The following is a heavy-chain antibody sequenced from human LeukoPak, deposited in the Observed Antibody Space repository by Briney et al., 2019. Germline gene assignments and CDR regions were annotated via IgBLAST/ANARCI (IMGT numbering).Heavy chain of an antibody. Sequence: PGGCLRLSCAASGFTFDDYAMHWVRQAPGRGLEWVSLISGDGGSTYYADSVKGRFTISRDNSKNSLYLQMNSLRTEDTALYYCAKDRGSSWSPTFDYWGQGTLVTVSS. CDR2: ISGDGGST. J-gene: IGHJ4*02. D-gene: IGHD6-13*01. CDR1: GFTFDDYA. V-gene: IGHV3-43*02. CDR3: AKDRGSSWSPTFDY.